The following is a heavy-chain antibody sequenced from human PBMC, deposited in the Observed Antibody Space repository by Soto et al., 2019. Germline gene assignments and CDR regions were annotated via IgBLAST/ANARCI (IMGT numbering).Heavy chain of an antibody. CDR2: IFSNDEK. Sequence: QVTLKESGPVLVKPTETLTLTCTVSGFSLSNARMGVSWIRQPPGKALEWLAHIFSNDEKSYSTSLKSRLTISKDTSKSQVVRTMTNMDPVDTATYYCARIRYYYGSVSYYNGWGHDYGMGVGGQGTKVTVSS. D-gene: IGHD3-10*01. V-gene: IGHV2-26*01. CDR1: GFSLSNARMG. CDR3: ARIRYYYGSVSYYNGWGHDYGMGV. J-gene: IGHJ6*02.